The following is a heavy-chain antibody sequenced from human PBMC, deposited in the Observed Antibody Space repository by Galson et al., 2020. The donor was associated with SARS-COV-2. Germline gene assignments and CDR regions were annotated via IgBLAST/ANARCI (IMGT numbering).Heavy chain of an antibody. CDR2: ISTSSSYT. Sequence: NSGGSLRLSCAASGFPFSTYSMTWVRLAPGKGLEWVSSISTSSSYTYYVASVKGRFSISRDNPRNSLYLQMNSLRAEDTAVYYCARDEGIRGYNYGRLYYGMDVWGLGTTVTVSS. CDR3: ARDEGIRGYNYGRLYYGMDV. V-gene: IGHV3-21*01. D-gene: IGHD5-18*01. CDR1: GFPFSTYS. J-gene: IGHJ6*02.